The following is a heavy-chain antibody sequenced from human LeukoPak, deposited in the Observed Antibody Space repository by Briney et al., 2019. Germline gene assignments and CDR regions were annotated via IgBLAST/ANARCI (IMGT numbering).Heavy chain of an antibody. J-gene: IGHJ4*02. CDR2: IKQDGSEK. CDR3: ARGELELNY. D-gene: IGHD1-7*01. CDR1: GFTFSGYW. V-gene: IGHV3-7*01. Sequence: GGSLRLSCAASGFTFSGYWMSWVRQAPGKGLEWVANIKQDGSEKYYVDSVKGRFTISRDNAKNSLYLQMNSLRAEDTAVYYCARGELELNYWGQGTLVTVSS.